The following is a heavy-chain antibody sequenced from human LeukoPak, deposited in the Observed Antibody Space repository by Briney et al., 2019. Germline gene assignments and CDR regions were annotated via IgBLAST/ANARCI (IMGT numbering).Heavy chain of an antibody. CDR1: GFTFSFYA. CDR3: AKPWGEFFFDY. J-gene: IGHJ4*02. Sequence: PGGSLRLSCAASGFTFSFYAMTWVRQAPGKGLEWVSGITNSGGSTYYADSVRGRFTISRDNSKNTLYLQMNSLRVEDTAVYFCAKPWGEFFFDYWGQGTLVTVSS. V-gene: IGHV3-23*01. D-gene: IGHD7-27*01. CDR2: ITNSGGST.